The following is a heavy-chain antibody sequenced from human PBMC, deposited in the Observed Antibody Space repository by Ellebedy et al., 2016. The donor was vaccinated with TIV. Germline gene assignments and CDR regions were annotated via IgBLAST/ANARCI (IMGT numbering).Heavy chain of an antibody. Sequence: AASVKVSCKVSGYTLSELSMHWVRQAPGRGLEWMGGFDPEDGEAIYAQKFQGRVTMTEDTSTDTAYMELRRLRSEETAVYYCATAPPLDRGVITFWGQGTLVTVSS. CDR3: ATAPPLDRGVITF. J-gene: IGHJ4*02. CDR1: GYTLSELS. V-gene: IGHV1-24*01. CDR2: FDPEDGEA. D-gene: IGHD3-10*01.